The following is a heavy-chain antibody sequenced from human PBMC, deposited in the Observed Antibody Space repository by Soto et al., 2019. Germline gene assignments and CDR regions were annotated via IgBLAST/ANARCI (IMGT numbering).Heavy chain of an antibody. CDR2: VSHDGRNT. J-gene: IGHJ4*02. V-gene: IGHV3-30*18. CDR1: GFTFSDYA. Sequence: VQLVESGGGVVQPGRSLRLSCAASGFTFSDYAMHWVRQAPGKGQEWVAVVSHDGRNTHYADSVKGRFTISRDSPKNTVSLEMTSLRAEDTPVYSCAKGGRKWLVTSDFNYWGQGALVTVSS. CDR3: AKGGRKWLVTSDFNY. D-gene: IGHD6-19*01.